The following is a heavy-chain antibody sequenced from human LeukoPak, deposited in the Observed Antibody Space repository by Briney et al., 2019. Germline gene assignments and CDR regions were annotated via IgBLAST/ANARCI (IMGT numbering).Heavy chain of an antibody. CDR2: INPNSGGT. V-gene: IGHV1-2*04. Sequence: ASVKVSCKASGYTFTGYYMHWVRQAPGQGLEWMGWINPNSGGTNYAQKFQGWVTMTRDTSISTAYMELSSLRSEDTAVYYCARDMGYGDYTGDAFDIWGQGTMVTVSS. J-gene: IGHJ3*02. CDR3: ARDMGYGDYTGDAFDI. D-gene: IGHD4-17*01. CDR1: GYTFTGYY.